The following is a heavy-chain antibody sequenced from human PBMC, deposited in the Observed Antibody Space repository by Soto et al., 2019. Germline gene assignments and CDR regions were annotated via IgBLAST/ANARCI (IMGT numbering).Heavy chain of an antibody. CDR2: ISYDGSNK. Sequence: QVQLVESGGGVVQPGRSLRLSCAASGFTFSSYGMHWVRQAPGKGLEWVAVISYDGSNKYYADSVKGRFTISRDNSKNTLYLQMNSLRAEDTAVYYCAKDHHPDYDILWYFDSWGQGTLVTVSS. D-gene: IGHD3-9*01. V-gene: IGHV3-30*18. CDR1: GFTFSSYG. J-gene: IGHJ4*02. CDR3: AKDHHPDYDILWYFDS.